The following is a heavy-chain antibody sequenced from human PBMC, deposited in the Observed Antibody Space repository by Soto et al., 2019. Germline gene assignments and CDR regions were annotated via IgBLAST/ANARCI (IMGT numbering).Heavy chain of an antibody. V-gene: IGHV1-18*01. Sequence: GASVNAPCKASGYTFTSYGIIWVRQAPGQGLEWMGWISAYNGNTNYAQKLQGRVTMTTDTSTSTAYMELRSLRSDDKAVYYCARVENRKYCRSTSCYYYYYYYGMDVWGQGTTVTVSS. CDR3: ARVENRKYCRSTSCYYYYYYYGMDV. J-gene: IGHJ6*02. D-gene: IGHD2-2*01. CDR2: ISAYNGNT. CDR1: GYTFTSYG.